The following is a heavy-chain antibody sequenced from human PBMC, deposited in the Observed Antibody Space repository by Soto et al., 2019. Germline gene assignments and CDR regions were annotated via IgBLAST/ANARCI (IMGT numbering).Heavy chain of an antibody. V-gene: IGHV4-59*08. J-gene: IGHJ4*02. CDR2: IYYSGST. CDR3: ARQGRGSSLTADY. Sequence: QVQLQESGPGLVKPSETLSLTCTVSGGSMSSYYWSWIRQPPGKGLEWIGYIYYSGSTNYNPSLKSRVTIFVDTSKNQFSLNLSTVTAADTAVYYCARQGRGSSLTADYWGQGTLVTVSS. CDR1: GGSMSSYY. D-gene: IGHD3-10*01.